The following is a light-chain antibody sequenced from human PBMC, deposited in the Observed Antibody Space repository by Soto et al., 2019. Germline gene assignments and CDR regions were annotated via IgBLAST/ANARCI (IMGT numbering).Light chain of an antibody. CDR3: CSYAGSTTPVL. J-gene: IGLJ2*01. V-gene: IGLV2-23*01. Sequence: QSVLTQPASVSGSPGQSMTISCTGTSSDVGSYNLVSWYQQHPGKAPKLMIYEGSKRPSGVSNRFSGSKSGNTASLTISGLQAEDEADYYCCSYAGSTTPVLFGGGTKLTVL. CDR2: EGS. CDR1: SSDVGSYNL.